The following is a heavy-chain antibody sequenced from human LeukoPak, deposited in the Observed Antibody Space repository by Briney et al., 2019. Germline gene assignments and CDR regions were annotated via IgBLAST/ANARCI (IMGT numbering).Heavy chain of an antibody. Sequence: GGSLRLSCAASGFTVSHTYVSWVRQDPGKGLEWVSVIYSGGSTYYGDSVKGRFTMSRDNSKNTLYLQMNSLRAEDTAVYYCARDGKSSGWFGWFDSWGQGTLVTVSS. D-gene: IGHD6-19*01. CDR1: GFTVSHTY. J-gene: IGHJ5*01. CDR2: IYSGGST. CDR3: ARDGKSSGWFGWFDS. V-gene: IGHV3-53*01.